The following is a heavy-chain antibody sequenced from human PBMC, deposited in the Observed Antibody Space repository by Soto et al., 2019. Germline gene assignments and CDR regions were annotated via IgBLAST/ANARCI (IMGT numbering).Heavy chain of an antibody. J-gene: IGHJ4*02. CDR2: ISYDGSNK. CDR1: GFTFSSYA. Sequence: ESGGGVVQPGRSLRLSCAASGFTFSSYAMHWVRQAPGKGLEWVAVISYDGSNKYYADSVKGRFTISRDNSKNTLYLQMNSLRAEDTAVYYCARVPPGYWGQGTLVTVSS. CDR3: ARVPPGY. V-gene: IGHV3-30-3*01.